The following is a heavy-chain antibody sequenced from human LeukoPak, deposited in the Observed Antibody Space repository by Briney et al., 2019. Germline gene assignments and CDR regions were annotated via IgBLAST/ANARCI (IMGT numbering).Heavy chain of an antibody. CDR2: ISWNSGSI. V-gene: IGHV3-9*01. Sequence: GRSLRLSCAASGFTFDDYAMHWVRQAPGKGLEWVSGISWNSGSIGYADSVKGRFTISRDNAKNSLYLQMNSLRAEDTALYYCAKQYGSGSYRSYAYFDYWGQGTLVTVSS. CDR3: AKQYGSGSYRSYAYFDY. J-gene: IGHJ4*02. CDR1: GFTFDDYA. D-gene: IGHD3-10*01.